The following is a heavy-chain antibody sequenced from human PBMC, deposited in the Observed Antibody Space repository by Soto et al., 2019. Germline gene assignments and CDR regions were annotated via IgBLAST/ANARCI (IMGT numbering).Heavy chain of an antibody. CDR3: ARRSYSDY. J-gene: IGHJ4*02. Sequence: PGGSLRLSCADSGFTFSNYGFNWVRRAPGRGLEWVSSISTSSGYVYYADSVTGRFTISRGNAKNSVYLEMTALRAEDTGVYYCARRSYSDYWGQGTLVTVSS. V-gene: IGHV3-21*01. D-gene: IGHD3-10*01. CDR1: GFTFSNYG. CDR2: ISTSSGYV.